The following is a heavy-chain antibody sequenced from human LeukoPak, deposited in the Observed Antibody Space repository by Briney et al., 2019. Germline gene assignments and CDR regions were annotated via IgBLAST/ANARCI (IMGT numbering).Heavy chain of an antibody. Sequence: GGSLRLSCAASGLTVSSNYMTWIRQAPRKGRDCGAIIYSGGNTYYADSVKGRFAISRDNSKNTVYLQMNSLRAEDTAVYYCVNLPGGGYWGQGTLVTVSS. CDR3: VNLPGGGY. V-gene: IGHV3-66*02. D-gene: IGHD7-27*01. J-gene: IGHJ4*02. CDR1: GLTVSSNY. CDR2: IYSGGNT.